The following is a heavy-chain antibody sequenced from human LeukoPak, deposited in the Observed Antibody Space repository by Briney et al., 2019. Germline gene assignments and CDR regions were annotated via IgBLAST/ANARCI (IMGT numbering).Heavy chain of an antibody. CDR3: ARRVENAYGPTFEY. CDR2: IFPGDSDT. D-gene: IGHD3-16*01. Sequence: GESLKISCKGSGYNFTTYWIGWVRQMPGKGLEWMGIIFPGDSDTRYRPSFQGQVTISADKSISTAYLQWRSLKASDTAMYYCARRVENAYGPTFEYWGQGTLVTVSS. V-gene: IGHV5-51*01. J-gene: IGHJ4*02. CDR1: GYNFTTYW.